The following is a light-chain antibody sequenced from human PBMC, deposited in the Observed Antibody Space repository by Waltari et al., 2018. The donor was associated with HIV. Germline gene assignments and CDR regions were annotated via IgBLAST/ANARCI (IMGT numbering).Light chain of an antibody. CDR1: SSDVGGYNF. CDR2: EAT. Sequence: SALTQPPSASGSPGQSVTIPCTGTSSDVGGYNFVSWYQQHPGKAPKLLIFEATKRPSGVPDRFSGSKSGNTASLTVSGLQAEDEADYYCSSYAGSSTLMFGGGTKLTVL. J-gene: IGLJ3*02. CDR3: SSYAGSSTLM. V-gene: IGLV2-8*01.